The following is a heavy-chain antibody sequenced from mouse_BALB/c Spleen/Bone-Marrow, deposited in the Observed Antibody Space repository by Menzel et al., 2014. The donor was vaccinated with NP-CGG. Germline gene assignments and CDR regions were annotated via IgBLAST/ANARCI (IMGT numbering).Heavy chain of an antibody. CDR1: GFDFSGYW. V-gene: IGHV4-1*02. J-gene: IGHJ1*01. CDR2: INPDSSTI. CDR3: ARPGYYGYQDV. Sequence: EVKLMESGGGLVQPGGSLKLSCAASGFDFSGYWMTWVRQAPGKGLEWIGEINPDSSTINYTPSLKDKFIISRDNAKNALYQQMSKVRSEDTALYYCARPGYYGYQDVWGAGTTVTVSS. D-gene: IGHD1-2*01.